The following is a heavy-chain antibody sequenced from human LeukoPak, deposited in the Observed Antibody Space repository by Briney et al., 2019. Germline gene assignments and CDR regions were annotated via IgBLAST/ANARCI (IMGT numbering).Heavy chain of an antibody. D-gene: IGHD6-19*01. V-gene: IGHV3-21*01. J-gene: IGHJ4*02. CDR1: GFTFSSYS. CDR3: AREAGGQWLVNFDY. CDR2: ISSSSSYI. Sequence: GGSLRLSCAASGFTFSSYSMNWVRQAPGKGLEWVSSISSSSSYIYYADPVKGRFTISRDNAKNSLYLQMNSLRAEDTAVYYCAREAGGQWLVNFDYWGQGTLVTVSS.